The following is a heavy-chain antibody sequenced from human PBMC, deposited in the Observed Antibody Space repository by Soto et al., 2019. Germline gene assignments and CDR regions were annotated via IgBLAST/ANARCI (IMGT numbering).Heavy chain of an antibody. CDR3: AKEGGNHYYYYAMDV. CDR1: GDSVSSNSAA. CDR2: TFYRSKWYN. D-gene: IGHD1-26*01. V-gene: IGHV6-1*01. Sequence: PSQTLSLTCAISGDSVSSNSAAWSWIRQSPSRGLEWLGRTFYRSKWYNDYAVSVKGRITINSDTSKNQFSLQLNSVTPEDTVVYYCAKEGGNHYYYYAMDVWGQGTTVTVSS. J-gene: IGHJ6*02.